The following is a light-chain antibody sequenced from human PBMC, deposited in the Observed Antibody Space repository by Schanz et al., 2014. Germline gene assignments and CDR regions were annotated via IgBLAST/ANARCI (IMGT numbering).Light chain of an antibody. Sequence: EIVMTQSPATLSVSPGEKATLSCRASQSVSSNLAWYQQKLGQAPRLLIHGTSRRAAGIPERFSGSGSGTDFTLTISRLEPEDSAIYYCQQYASSVSYTFGQGTKVEIK. CDR1: QSVSSN. V-gene: IGKV3-20*01. CDR3: QQYASSVSYT. J-gene: IGKJ2*01. CDR2: GTS.